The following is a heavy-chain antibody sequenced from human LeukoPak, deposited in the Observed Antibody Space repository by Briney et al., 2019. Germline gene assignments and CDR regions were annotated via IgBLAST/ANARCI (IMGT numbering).Heavy chain of an antibody. CDR2: IRYDGTNK. J-gene: IGHJ4*02. CDR1: GFTFNNYA. D-gene: IGHD1-26*01. V-gene: IGHV3-30*02. CDR3: AKDRSGSYSQGLDY. Sequence: GGSLRLSCAASGFTFNNYAMHWVRQAPGKGLEWVAFIRYDGTNKYYADSVKGRFTISRDNSKNTLYLQMNSLRAEDTAVYYCAKDRSGSYSQGLDYWGQGTLVTVSS.